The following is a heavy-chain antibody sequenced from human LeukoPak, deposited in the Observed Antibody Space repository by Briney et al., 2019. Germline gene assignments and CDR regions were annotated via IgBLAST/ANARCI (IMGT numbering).Heavy chain of an antibody. CDR3: AISSGSYYYHDAFDI. Sequence: GASVKVSCKVSGYTLTELSMHWVRQAPGKGLEWMGGFDPEDGETIYAQKFQGRVTMTEDTSTGTAYMELSSLRSEDTAVYYCAISSGSYYYHDAFDIWGQGTMVTVSS. J-gene: IGHJ3*02. V-gene: IGHV1-24*01. CDR1: GYTLTELS. D-gene: IGHD1-26*01. CDR2: FDPEDGET.